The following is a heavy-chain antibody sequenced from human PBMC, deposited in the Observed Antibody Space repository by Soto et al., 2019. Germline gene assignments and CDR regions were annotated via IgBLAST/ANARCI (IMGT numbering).Heavy chain of an antibody. CDR3: AKVAPYYDFWSGYSDY. CDR2: ISGSGGST. D-gene: IGHD3-3*01. Sequence: PVVSLILSCGASGFTFSSYGMSWVRPTPGKGLEWVSAISGSGGSTYYADSVKGRFTISRDNSKNTLYLQMNSLRAEDTAVYYCAKVAPYYDFWSGYSDYWGQGTLVTVSS. CDR1: GFTFSSYG. V-gene: IGHV3-23*01. J-gene: IGHJ4*02.